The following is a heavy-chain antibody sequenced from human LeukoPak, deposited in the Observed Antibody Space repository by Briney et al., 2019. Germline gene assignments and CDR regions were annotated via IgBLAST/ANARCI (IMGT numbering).Heavy chain of an antibody. Sequence: SETLSLTCAVYGGSFSGYYWSWIRQPAGKGLEWIGRIYTSGSTNYNPSLKSRVTMSVDTSKNQFSLKLSSVTAADTAVYYCARIGYDSSGYYSSEDYWGQGTLVTVSS. V-gene: IGHV4-59*10. CDR3: ARIGYDSSGYYSSEDY. D-gene: IGHD3-22*01. CDR2: IYTSGST. J-gene: IGHJ4*02. CDR1: GGSFSGYY.